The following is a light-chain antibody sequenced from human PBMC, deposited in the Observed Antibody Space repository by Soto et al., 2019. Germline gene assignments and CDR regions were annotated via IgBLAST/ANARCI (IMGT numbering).Light chain of an antibody. Sequence: DIQMTQSPSSLSASVGDRVTITCRASQDISTYLAWYQQKRGKVPKLLIYASSTLQSGVPSRFSGGGSGTEFPLTISSLQPEDDATYYGQKYNSVSGALTFGGGTKVEIK. CDR3: QKYNSVSGALT. CDR2: ASS. V-gene: IGKV1-27*01. J-gene: IGKJ4*01. CDR1: QDISTY.